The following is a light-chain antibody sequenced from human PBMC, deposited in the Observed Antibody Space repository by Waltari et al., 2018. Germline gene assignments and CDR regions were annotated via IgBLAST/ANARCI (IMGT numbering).Light chain of an antibody. Sequence: QSALTQPASVSGSPGQSITVSCIGTSSAVGSYYLVSWYQHHPGKAPKLVIHEGSKRPSGVSSRFSGSKSDNASSLTISGLQPEDEADYYCCSYPSFRPVVFGGGTKLTVL. CDR2: EGS. J-gene: IGLJ2*01. V-gene: IGLV2-23*01. CDR3: CSYPSFRPVV. CDR1: SSAVGSYYL.